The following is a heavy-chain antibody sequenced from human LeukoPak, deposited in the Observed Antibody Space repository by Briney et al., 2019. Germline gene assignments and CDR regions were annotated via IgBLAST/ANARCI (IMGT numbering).Heavy chain of an antibody. Sequence: GGSLRLSCAASGFTFSSYWMSWVRQAPGKGLEWVANIKQDGSEKYYVDSVKGRFTISRDNAQNSLYLQMNSLRAEDTAVYYCARDMGSSSSRDWGQGTLVTVSS. V-gene: IGHV3-7*01. CDR1: GFTFSSYW. D-gene: IGHD6-6*01. CDR3: ARDMGSSSSRD. CDR2: IKQDGSEK. J-gene: IGHJ4*02.